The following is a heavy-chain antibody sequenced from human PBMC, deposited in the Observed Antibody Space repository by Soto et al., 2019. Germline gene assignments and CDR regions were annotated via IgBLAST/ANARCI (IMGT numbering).Heavy chain of an antibody. CDR2: IYYSGST. V-gene: IGHV4-59*01. J-gene: IGHJ4*02. Sequence: SETLSLTCTVSGGSISSYYWSWIRQPPGKGLEWIGYIYYSGSTNYNPSLKSRVTISVDTSKNQFSLKLSSVTAADTAVYYCARRSYSGYDWAFDYWGQGTLVTVSS. CDR1: GGSISSYY. CDR3: ARRSYSGYDWAFDY. D-gene: IGHD5-12*01.